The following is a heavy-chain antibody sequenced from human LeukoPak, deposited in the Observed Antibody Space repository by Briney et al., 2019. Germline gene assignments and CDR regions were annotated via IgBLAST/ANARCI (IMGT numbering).Heavy chain of an antibody. CDR3: ARDRTYYDFWSGYSDPGNAFDI. Sequence: SETLSLTCTVSGGSISSYYWSWIRQPPGKGLEWIGYIYYSGSTNYNPSLKSRVTISVDTSKNQFSLKLSSVTAADTAVYYCARDRTYYDFWSGYSDPGNAFDIWGQGTMVTVSS. CDR2: IYYSGST. D-gene: IGHD3-3*01. V-gene: IGHV4-59*01. CDR1: GGSISSYY. J-gene: IGHJ3*02.